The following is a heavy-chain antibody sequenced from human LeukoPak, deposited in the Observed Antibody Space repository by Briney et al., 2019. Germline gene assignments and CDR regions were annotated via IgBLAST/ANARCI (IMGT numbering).Heavy chain of an antibody. Sequence: GGSLRLSCAASGLTFSSHWMHWVRQAPGKGLVWVSRITNDGSSTTYADSVKGRFTISRDNAKNMLYLQVNSLRAEDTAVYYCARGHVTGYCRDYWGQGTLVTVSS. CDR3: ARGHVTGYCRDY. CDR1: GLTFSSHW. V-gene: IGHV3-74*01. J-gene: IGHJ4*02. D-gene: IGHD3-9*01. CDR2: ITNDGSST.